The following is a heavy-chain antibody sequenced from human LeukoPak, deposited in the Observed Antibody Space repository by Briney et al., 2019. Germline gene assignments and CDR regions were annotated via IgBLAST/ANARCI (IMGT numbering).Heavy chain of an antibody. CDR1: GGPISSYY. D-gene: IGHD6-19*01. V-gene: IGHV4-4*07. Sequence: SETLSLTCTVSGGPISSYYWSWIRQPAGKELEWIVRISSSGSTNCNPFLKSRVTMSVDTSKNQFSLKLSSVTAADTAIYYCARGELDSSGWLRFGYWGQGTLVTVSS. CDR3: ARGELDSSGWLRFGY. J-gene: IGHJ4*02. CDR2: ISSSGST.